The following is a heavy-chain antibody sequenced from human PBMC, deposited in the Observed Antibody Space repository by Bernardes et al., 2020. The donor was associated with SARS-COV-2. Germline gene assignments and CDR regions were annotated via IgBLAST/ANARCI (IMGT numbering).Heavy chain of an antibody. CDR1: GGSISSGGYY. V-gene: IGHV4-31*03. J-gene: IGHJ4*02. Sequence: SETLSLTCTVSGGSISSGGYYWSWIRQHPGKGLEWIGYIYYSGSTYYNPSLKSRVTISVDTSKNQFSLKLSSVTAADTAVYYCARTGGKISGWSQVWPLDYWGQGTLVTVSS. D-gene: IGHD6-19*01. CDR3: ARTGGKISGWSQVWPLDY. CDR2: IYYSGST.